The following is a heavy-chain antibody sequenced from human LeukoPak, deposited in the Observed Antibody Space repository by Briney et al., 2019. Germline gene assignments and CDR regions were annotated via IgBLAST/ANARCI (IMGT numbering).Heavy chain of an antibody. V-gene: IGHV2-70*11. D-gene: IGHD3-22*01. CDR3: ARINYDRSKGFDY. CDR2: IDWDDDK. Sequence: SGPTLVNPTQTLTLTCTFSGFSLSTSGMCVSWIRQPPGKAPEWLTRIDWDDDKYYSTSLRTRLTISKDTSENQVVLTMTNMDPVDTATYYCARINYDRSKGFDYWGQGTLVTVSS. CDR1: GFSLSTSGMC. J-gene: IGHJ4*02.